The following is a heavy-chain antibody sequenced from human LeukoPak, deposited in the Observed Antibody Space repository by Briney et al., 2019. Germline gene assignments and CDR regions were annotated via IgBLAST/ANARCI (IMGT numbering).Heavy chain of an antibody. CDR2: IYYSGST. J-gene: IGHJ4*02. V-gene: IGHV4-59*01. CDR3: ARDGDSSGWYPKFDY. D-gene: IGHD6-19*01. Sequence: TSETLSLTCTVSGGSISSYYWSWIRQPPGKGLEGIGYIYYSGSTNYNPSLKSRVTISVDTSKNQFSLKLSSVTAADTAVYYCARDGDSSGWYPKFDYWGQGTLVTVSS. CDR1: GGSISSYY.